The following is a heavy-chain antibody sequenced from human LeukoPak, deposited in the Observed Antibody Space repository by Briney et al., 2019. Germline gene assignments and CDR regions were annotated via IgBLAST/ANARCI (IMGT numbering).Heavy chain of an antibody. V-gene: IGHV4-39*01. CDR1: GGPISSSSYY. CDR3: ARLGSFTKTYYFDY. D-gene: IGHD3-10*01. CDR2: IYDSGSP. J-gene: IGHJ4*02. Sequence: SETLSLTCTVSGGPISSSSYYWGWIRQPPGKGLEYIGSIYDSGSPYYSPSLKSRVTISVDTSKNQFSLKLSSVTAADTAVYYCARLGSFTKTYYFDYWGRGTLVTVSS.